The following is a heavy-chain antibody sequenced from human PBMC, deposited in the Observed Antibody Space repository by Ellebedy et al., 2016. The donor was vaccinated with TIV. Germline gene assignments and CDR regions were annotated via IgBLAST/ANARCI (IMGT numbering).Heavy chain of an antibody. CDR1: GYSFTSYW. J-gene: IGHJ3*02. Sequence: GESLKISCKGSGYSFTSYWIGWVRQMPGKGLEWMAIIYPGDSESRYSPPFQGQVTTSADNSISTAYLQWSSLKASDTAIYYCARHPRNYYGSGTYSTDAFDIWGQGTMVTVSS. D-gene: IGHD3-10*01. V-gene: IGHV5-51*01. CDR2: IYPGDSES. CDR3: ARHPRNYYGSGTYSTDAFDI.